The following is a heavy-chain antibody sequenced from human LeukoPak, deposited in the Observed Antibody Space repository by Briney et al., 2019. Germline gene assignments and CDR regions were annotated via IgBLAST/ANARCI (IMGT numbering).Heavy chain of an antibody. CDR2: LAYSGST. CDR3: ASSTSYYYDTSGYFEY. V-gene: IGHV4-39*01. J-gene: IGHJ4*02. Sequence: SETLSLTCTVSGGFIGSSSFYWAWIRQTPGKGLEWIGRLAYSGSTYYKSSLKSRVPLSVDAAKNQFSLNLTSVTAADTALFYCASSTSYYYDTSGYFEYWGQGILVTVSS. CDR1: GGFIGSSSFY. D-gene: IGHD3-22*01.